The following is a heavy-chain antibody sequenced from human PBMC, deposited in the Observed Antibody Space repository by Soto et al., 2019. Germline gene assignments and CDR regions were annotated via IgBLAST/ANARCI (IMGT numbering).Heavy chain of an antibody. CDR1: GGSISSGDYY. D-gene: IGHD5-12*01. Sequence: QVQLQESGPGLVKPSQTLSLTCTVSGGSISSGDYYWSWIRQPPGKGLEWIGYIYYSGSTYYNPSLKSRVTISVDTSKNQFALKLSSVTAAYTAVYYCARIPHSGYANGMDVWGQGTTVTVSS. CDR3: ARIPHSGYANGMDV. J-gene: IGHJ6*02. V-gene: IGHV4-30-4*01. CDR2: IYYSGST.